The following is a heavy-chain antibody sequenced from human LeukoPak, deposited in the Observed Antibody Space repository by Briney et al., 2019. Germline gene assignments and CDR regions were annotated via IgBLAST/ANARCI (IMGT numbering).Heavy chain of an antibody. CDR2: MNPNSGNT. CDR3: AGEDRSHNWFDP. J-gene: IGHJ5*02. V-gene: IGHV1-8*02. Sequence: ASVKVSCKASGYTFTSYGISWVRQAPGQGLEWMGWMNPNSGNTGYAQKFQGRVTMTRNTSISTAYMELSSLRSEDTAVYYCAGEDRSHNWFDPWGQGTLVTVSS. CDR1: GYTFTSYG. D-gene: IGHD2-15*01.